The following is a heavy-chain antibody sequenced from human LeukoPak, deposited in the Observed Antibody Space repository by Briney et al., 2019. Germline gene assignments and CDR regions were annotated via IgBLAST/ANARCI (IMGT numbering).Heavy chain of an antibody. Sequence: PSQTLSLTCTVSGGSISSGGYYWSWLRQHPGKGLEWIAYIYYSGSTYYNPSLKSRVTISVDTSKNQFSLKLSSVTAADTAVYYCARLQDSNTSLDYWGQGTLVTVSS. CDR3: ARLQDSNTSLDY. D-gene: IGHD2-2*01. CDR1: GGSISSGGYY. V-gene: IGHV4-31*03. CDR2: IYYSGST. J-gene: IGHJ4*02.